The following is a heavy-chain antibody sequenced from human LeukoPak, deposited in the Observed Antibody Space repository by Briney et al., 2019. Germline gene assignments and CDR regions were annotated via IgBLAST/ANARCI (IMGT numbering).Heavy chain of an antibody. J-gene: IGHJ4*02. CDR3: GRDIQLSY. D-gene: IGHD1-1*01. CDR1: GFSFSSYG. V-gene: IGHV3-48*01. Sequence: PGGSLRLSCAASGFSFSSYGMNWVRQAPGKGLEWVAYISGTSSTIKYADSVKGRFTISRDNSNTTLYLQMGSLRAGDTAVYFCGRDIQLSYLGQGTLVTVSS. CDR2: ISGTSSTI.